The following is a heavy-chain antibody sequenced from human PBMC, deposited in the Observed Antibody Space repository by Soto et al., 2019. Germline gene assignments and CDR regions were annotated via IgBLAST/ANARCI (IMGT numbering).Heavy chain of an antibody. CDR2: ISGSGGST. Sequence: PGGSLRLACAASGFTFSSSAMSWVLQAPGNGLEWVSAISGSGGSTYYADSVKGRFTISRDNSKNTLYLQMKRLRAEDTAVYYCARVKRVAARHRLCSNGMDVWGQGTTVTVSS. CDR1: GFTFSSSA. D-gene: IGHD6-6*01. V-gene: IGHV3-23*01. CDR3: ARVKRVAARHRLCSNGMDV. J-gene: IGHJ6*02.